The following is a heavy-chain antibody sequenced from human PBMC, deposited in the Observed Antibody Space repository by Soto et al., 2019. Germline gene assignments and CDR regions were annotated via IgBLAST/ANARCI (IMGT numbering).Heavy chain of an antibody. CDR1: GFTFDDYG. D-gene: IGHD6-19*01. CDR2: ITWNSGSI. J-gene: IGHJ5*01. V-gene: IGHV3-9*01. CDR3: AKGSGWCCCKLLPWFGP. Sequence: EVQLVESGGGLVQPGRSLRLSCAASGFTFDDYGMHWVRQAPGKGLEWVSGITWNSGSIGYADSVKSRFTISRDNAKNVLDQQMTSLRADDRALYYCAKGSGWCCCKLLPWFGPWGQGNLVTVSS.